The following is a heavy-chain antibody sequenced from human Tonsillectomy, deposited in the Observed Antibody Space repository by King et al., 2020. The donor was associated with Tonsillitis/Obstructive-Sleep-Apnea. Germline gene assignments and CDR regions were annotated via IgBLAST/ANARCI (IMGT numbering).Heavy chain of an antibody. D-gene: IGHD2/OR15-2a*01. CDR3: AKAYLLSMPRGGFDP. CDR2: IWYDGSNK. Sequence: VQLVESGGGVVQPGRSLRLSCAASGFTFSSYGMHWVRQAPGKGLEWVAVIWYDGSNKYYADSVKGRFTISRDNSKNTLYLQMNSLRAEDTAVYYCAKAYLLSMPRGGFDPWGQGTLVTVSS. J-gene: IGHJ5*02. CDR1: GFTFSSYG. V-gene: IGHV3-33*06.